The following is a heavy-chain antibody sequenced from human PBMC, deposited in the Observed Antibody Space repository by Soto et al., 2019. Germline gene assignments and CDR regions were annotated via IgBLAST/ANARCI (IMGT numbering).Heavy chain of an antibody. CDR3: ARTQWLVPTFDY. J-gene: IGHJ4*02. Sequence: QVQLVQSGAEVKKPGASVKVSCKASGYTFTSYAMHWVRQSPGQMLAWMGWINAGNGNTKYSQKFQGRVTITRDNSASTASMELSSLRSEDTAVYYCARTQWLVPTFDYWGQGTLVTVSS. V-gene: IGHV1-3*01. CDR2: INAGNGNT. D-gene: IGHD6-19*01. CDR1: GYTFTSYA.